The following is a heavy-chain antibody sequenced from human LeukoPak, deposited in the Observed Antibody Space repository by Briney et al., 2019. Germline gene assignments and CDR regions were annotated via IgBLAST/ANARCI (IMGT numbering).Heavy chain of an antibody. V-gene: IGHV1-24*01. CDR1: GYTLTELS. J-gene: IGHJ3*02. CDR2: FDPEDGET. CDR3: ATSMVRAVVITVNDAFDI. D-gene: IGHD3-22*01. Sequence: ASVKVSCKVSGYTLTELSMHWVRQAPGKGLEWMGGFDPEDGETIYAQKFQGRVTMTEDTSTDTAYMELSSLRFEDTAVYYCATSMVRAVVITVNDAFDIWGQGTMVTVSS.